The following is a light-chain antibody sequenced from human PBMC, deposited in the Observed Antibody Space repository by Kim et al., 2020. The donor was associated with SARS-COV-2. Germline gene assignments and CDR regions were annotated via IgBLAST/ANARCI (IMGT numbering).Light chain of an antibody. CDR3: SSYTSSSTNYV. Sequence: QAASVSGSPGQSITISCTGTSSDVSGYNYVSWYQQHPGKAPKLMIYDVSNRPSGVSNRFSGSKSGNTASLTISGLQAEDKADYYCSSYTSSSTNYV. V-gene: IGLV2-14*03. CDR2: DVS. CDR1: SSDVSGYNY. J-gene: IGLJ1*01.